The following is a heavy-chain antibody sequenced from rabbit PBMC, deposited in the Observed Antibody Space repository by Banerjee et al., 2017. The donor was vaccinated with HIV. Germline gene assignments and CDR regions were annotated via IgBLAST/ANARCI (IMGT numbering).Heavy chain of an antibody. CDR1: GFSFSSGYW. V-gene: IGHV1S45*01. CDR3: ARGGISYFDL. J-gene: IGHJ4*01. Sequence: QEQLEESGGDLVKPEGSLTLTCTASGFSFSSGYWICWVRQAPGKGLEWIACIYVGSSGSTYYASWAKGRFTISSHNAQNTLFLQMTSLTAADTATYFCARGGISYFDLWGPGTRSP. D-gene: IGHD1-1*01. CDR2: IYVGSSGST.